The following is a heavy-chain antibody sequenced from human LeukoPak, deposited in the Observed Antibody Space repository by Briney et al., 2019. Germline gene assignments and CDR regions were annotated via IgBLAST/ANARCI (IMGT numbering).Heavy chain of an antibody. Sequence: PGGSLRLSCATSGFTFNNYAMHWVRQDPGKGLEWVVVISYDGSNKYYAESVKGRFITSRDNSKKSLYLQMNSLRAEDTAVYYCARTTVTTNSGGNDYWGQGTLVTVSS. D-gene: IGHD4-17*01. CDR1: GFTFNNYA. CDR2: ISYDGSNK. J-gene: IGHJ4*02. CDR3: ARTTVTTNSGGNDY. V-gene: IGHV3-30*04.